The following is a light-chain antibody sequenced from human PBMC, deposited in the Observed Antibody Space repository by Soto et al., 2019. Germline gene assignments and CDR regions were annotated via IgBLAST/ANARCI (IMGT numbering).Light chain of an antibody. CDR2: EVS. J-gene: IGLJ1*01. Sequence: QSALTQPASVSGSPGQSITISCTGTSSDVDGYNSVSWYQQHPGKAPKLMIYEVSNRPSGVSNRFSGSKSGNTASLTISGLQAEDEADYYCSSYTTSSTLLYVFGTGTKLTVL. CDR3: SSYTTSSTLLYV. CDR1: SSDVDGYNS. V-gene: IGLV2-14*01.